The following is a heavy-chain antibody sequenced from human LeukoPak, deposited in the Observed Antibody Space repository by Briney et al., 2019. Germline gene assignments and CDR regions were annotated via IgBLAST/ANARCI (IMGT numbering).Heavy chain of an antibody. V-gene: IGHV3-74*01. CDR2: INSDGSST. Sequence: AGGSLRLSCAASGFTLSSYWMHWVRQAPGKGLVWVSRINSDGSSTSYADSVKGRFTISTDNAKNTLYLQMNSLRAEDTGVYYCARAGGFLEWLLADYFDYWGQGTLVTVSS. J-gene: IGHJ4*02. CDR1: GFTLSSYW. CDR3: ARAGGFLEWLLADYFDY. D-gene: IGHD3-3*01.